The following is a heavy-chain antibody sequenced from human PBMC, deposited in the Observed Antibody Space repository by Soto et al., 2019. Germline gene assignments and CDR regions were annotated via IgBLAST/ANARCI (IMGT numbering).Heavy chain of an antibody. CDR2: IWYSGSK. Sequence: GGSLRLSCVAFGFTFSDYAMHWVRQAPGKGLEWVAGIWYSGSKTVEGRFAISRDDSKNTLYLQLNSLRAEDTAVYYCARGALRARPDYWGQGTLVTVSS. CDR3: ARGALRARPDY. J-gene: IGHJ4*02. D-gene: IGHD6-6*01. CDR1: GFTFSDYA. V-gene: IGHV3-33*01.